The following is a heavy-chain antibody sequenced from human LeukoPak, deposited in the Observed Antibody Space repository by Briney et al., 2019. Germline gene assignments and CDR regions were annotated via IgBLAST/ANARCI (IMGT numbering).Heavy chain of an antibody. CDR1: GGSISSSDYY. V-gene: IGHV4-39*07. Sequence: SETLSPTCSVSGGSISSSDYYWGWIRQPPEKGLEWIGTMFYNGATKSNPSLSSRVTMSIDTSKNQFSLKLRSVTAADTAVYYCAREARFALPVVGSGDYWGQGTLVTVSS. CDR2: MFYNGAT. CDR3: AREARFALPVVGSGDY. J-gene: IGHJ4*02. D-gene: IGHD6-19*01.